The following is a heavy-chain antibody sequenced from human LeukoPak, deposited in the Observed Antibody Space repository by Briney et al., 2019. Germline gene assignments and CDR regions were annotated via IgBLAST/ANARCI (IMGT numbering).Heavy chain of an antibody. V-gene: IGHV1-46*01. J-gene: IGHJ4*02. CDR3: ARSVSRIECFDY. CDR1: GYTFTSYY. Sequence: ASVKVSCKASGYTFTSYYMHWVRQAPGQGLEWMGMINPSGGSTSYAQKFQGRVTMTRDTSTSTVYMELSSLRSEDTAVYYCARSVSRIECFDYWGQGTLVTVSS. D-gene: IGHD2-8*01. CDR2: INPSGGST.